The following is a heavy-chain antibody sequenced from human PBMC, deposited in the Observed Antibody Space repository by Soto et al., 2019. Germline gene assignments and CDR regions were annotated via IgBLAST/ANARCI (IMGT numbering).Heavy chain of an antibody. J-gene: IGHJ5*02. CDR3: ARAGRNTYSDILTGYYHNWFDP. Sequence: ASVKVSCKASGYTFTSYAMHWVRQAPGQRLEWMGWINAGNGNTKYSQKFQGRVTITRDTSASTAYMELSSLRSEDTAVYYCARAGRNTYSDILTGYYHNWFDPWGQGTLVTVSS. CDR2: INAGNGNT. V-gene: IGHV1-3*01. CDR1: GYTFTSYA. D-gene: IGHD3-9*01.